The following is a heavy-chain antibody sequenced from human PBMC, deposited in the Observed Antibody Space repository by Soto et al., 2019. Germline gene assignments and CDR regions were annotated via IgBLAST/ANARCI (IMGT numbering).Heavy chain of an antibody. CDR1: GFTFSSFA. Sequence: EVQLLESGGGLVQPGGSLRLSCAASGFTFSSFAMNWVRQAPGKGPECVSAITGXGGNAYYADSVKGRFTMSRDNSKXXXXXXXXXXXXXXXXXXXXXKERRSYVDVWGKGTTVTVSS. CDR2: ITGXGGNA. J-gene: IGHJ6*03. V-gene: IGHV3-23*01. CDR3: XKERRSYVDV.